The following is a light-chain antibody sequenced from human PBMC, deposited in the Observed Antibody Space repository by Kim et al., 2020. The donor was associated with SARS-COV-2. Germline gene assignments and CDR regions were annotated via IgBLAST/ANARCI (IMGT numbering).Light chain of an antibody. J-gene: IGLJ3*02. V-gene: IGLV3-27*01. CDR3: YSAADNLGV. CDR1: VLAKKY. Sequence: SYELTQPSSVSVSPGQTARITCSGDVLAKKYARWFQQKPGQAPVLVIFKDNERPSGIPERFSGSTSGTTVTLTISEAQPEDEADYYCYSAADNLGVFGGGTQLTVL. CDR2: KDN.